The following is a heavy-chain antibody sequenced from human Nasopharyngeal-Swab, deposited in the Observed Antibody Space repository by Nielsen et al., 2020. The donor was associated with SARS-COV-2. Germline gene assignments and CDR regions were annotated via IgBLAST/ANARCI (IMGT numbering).Heavy chain of an antibody. CDR1: GFTFSSHW. CDR3: TRELGIP. CDR2: INSDGSST. Sequence: GGSLRLSCAASGFTFSSHWMHWFRQAPGKGLVWVSRINSDGSSTSYVDSVKGRLTISRDNTKNALYLQMNSLRAEDTAVYYCTRELGIPWGQGTLVTVSS. J-gene: IGHJ5*02. D-gene: IGHD3-16*01. V-gene: IGHV3-74*01.